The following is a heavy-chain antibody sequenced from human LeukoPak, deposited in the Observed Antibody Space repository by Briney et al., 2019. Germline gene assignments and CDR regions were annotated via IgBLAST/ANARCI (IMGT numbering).Heavy chain of an antibody. V-gene: IGHV3-23*01. D-gene: IGHD2-2*01. CDR1: GFSFSSDG. J-gene: IGHJ4*02. CDR2: ILGGAGST. Sequence: GGSLRLSCSASGFSFSSDGMSWVRQAPGKGLEWVSGILGGAGSTYYADSVKGRFTISRDNSKNTLYLQMNSLRAEDTAVYHCAHGTMYQLDYWGQGTLVTVSS. CDR3: AHGTMYQLDY.